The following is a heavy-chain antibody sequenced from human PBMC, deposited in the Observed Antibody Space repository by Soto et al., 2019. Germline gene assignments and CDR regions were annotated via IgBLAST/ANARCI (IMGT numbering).Heavy chain of an antibody. D-gene: IGHD3-9*01. CDR2: VSASGHSA. J-gene: IGHJ6*02. CDR3: ARSTYYDILTGSYYYYAMDV. Sequence: EVQLLESGGGLIHPGGSLRLSCTSSGFTLADYAVSWVRQAPGKGLEWVSTVSASGHSAYTADSVKGRFTISRENSNNTLYLHMNNLRAEDTAVYYCARSTYYDILTGSYYYYAMDVWGQGTTVTVSS. CDR1: GFTLADYA. V-gene: IGHV3-23*01.